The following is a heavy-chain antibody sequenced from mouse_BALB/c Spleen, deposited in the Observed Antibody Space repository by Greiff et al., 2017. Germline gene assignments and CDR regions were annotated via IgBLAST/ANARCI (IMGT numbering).Heavy chain of an antibody. CDR2: ISYSGST. J-gene: IGHJ4*01. V-gene: IGHV3-2*02. D-gene: IGHD2-10*02. CDR1: GYSITSVYA. CDR3: ASEGYGNVFMDY. Sequence: EVKLQESGPGLVKPSQSLSLTCTVTGYSITSVYAWNWIRQFPGNKLEWMGYISYSGSTSYNPSLKSRISITRDTSKNQFFLQLNSVTTEDTATYYCASEGYGNVFMDYWGQGTSVTVSS.